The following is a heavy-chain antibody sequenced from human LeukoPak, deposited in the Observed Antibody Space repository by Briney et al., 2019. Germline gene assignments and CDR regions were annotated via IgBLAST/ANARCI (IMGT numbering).Heavy chain of an antibody. Sequence: SVKVSCKASGGTFSSYAISWVRQAPGQGLEWMGGTIPIFGTANYAQKFQGRVTITADKSTSTAYMELSSLRSEDTAVYYCASGGMTTVTTFDYWGQGTLVTVSS. J-gene: IGHJ4*02. CDR1: GGTFSSYA. V-gene: IGHV1-69*06. CDR2: TIPIFGTA. D-gene: IGHD4-11*01. CDR3: ASGGMTTVTTFDY.